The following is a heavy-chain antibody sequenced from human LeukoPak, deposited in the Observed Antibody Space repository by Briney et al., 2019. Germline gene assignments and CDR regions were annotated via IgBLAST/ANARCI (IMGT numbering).Heavy chain of an antibody. D-gene: IGHD6-13*01. J-gene: IGHJ4*02. Sequence: SETLSLTCAVYGGSFSGYYWSWIRQPPGKGLEWIGEINHSGSTNYNPSRKSRVTISVDTSKNQFSLKLSSVTAADTAVYYCARAMWVAAGQYYFDYWGQGTLVTVSS. CDR1: GGSFSGYY. CDR3: ARAMWVAAGQYYFDY. V-gene: IGHV4-34*01. CDR2: INHSGST.